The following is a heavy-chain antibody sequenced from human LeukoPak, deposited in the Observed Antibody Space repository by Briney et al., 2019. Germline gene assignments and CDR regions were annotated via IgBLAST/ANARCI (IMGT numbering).Heavy chain of an antibody. J-gene: IGHJ4*02. Sequence: TGGSLRLSCSASGFTFGSFTIHWVRQAPGKGLEFVSAINSNGGGTYYADSVKARFTISRDNSKNTLYLQMSSLRAEDTAVYYCVKAKGDGGPYDYWGQGTLVTVSS. V-gene: IGHV3-64D*06. D-gene: IGHD3-16*01. CDR1: GFTFGSFT. CDR3: VKAKGDGGPYDY. CDR2: INSNGGGT.